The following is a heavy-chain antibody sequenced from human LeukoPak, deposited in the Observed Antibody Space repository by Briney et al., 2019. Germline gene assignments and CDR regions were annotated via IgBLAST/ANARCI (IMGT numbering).Heavy chain of an antibody. D-gene: IGHD1-14*01. V-gene: IGHV1-69*05. Sequence: SVKVSCKASGGTFSSYAISWVRQAPGQGLEWMGGIIPIFGTANYAQKFQGRVTITTDESTSTAYMELSSLISEDTAVYYCARGNPAELHIDYWGRGTLVTVSS. CDR2: IIPIFGTA. J-gene: IGHJ4*02. CDR3: ARGNPAELHIDY. CDR1: GGTFSSYA.